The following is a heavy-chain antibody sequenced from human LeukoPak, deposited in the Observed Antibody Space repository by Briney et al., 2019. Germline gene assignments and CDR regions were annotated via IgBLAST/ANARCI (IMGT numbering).Heavy chain of an antibody. CDR3: ARGGNTGELDY. Sequence: SETLSLTCTVSGGSISSYYWSWIRQPPGKGLEWIGYIYYSGSTNYNPSLKSRVTISVDTSKNQFFLKLSSVTAADTAVYYCARGGNTGELDYWGQGTLVTVSS. CDR1: GGSISSYY. J-gene: IGHJ4*02. D-gene: IGHD1-26*01. V-gene: IGHV4-59*01. CDR2: IYYSGST.